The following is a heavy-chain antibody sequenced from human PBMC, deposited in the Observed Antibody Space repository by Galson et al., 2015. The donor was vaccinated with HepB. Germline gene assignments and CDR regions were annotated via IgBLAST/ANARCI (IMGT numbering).Heavy chain of an antibody. CDR2: IDPSDSYT. CDR1: GYSFTSYW. D-gene: IGHD2-2*01. CDR3: ARHLVQDIVVVPAALGEGNYYYGMDV. V-gene: IGHV5-10-1*01. Sequence: QSGAEVKKPGESLRISCKGSGYSFTSYWISWVRQMPGKGLEWMGRIDPSDSYTNYSPSFQGHVTISADKSISTAYLQWSSLKASDTAMYYCARHLVQDIVVVPAALGEGNYYYGMDVWGQGTTVTVSS. J-gene: IGHJ6*02.